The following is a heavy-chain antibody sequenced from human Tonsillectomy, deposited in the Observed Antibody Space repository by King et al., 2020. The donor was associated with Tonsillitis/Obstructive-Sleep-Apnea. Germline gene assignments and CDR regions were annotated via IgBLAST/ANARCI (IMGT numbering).Heavy chain of an antibody. CDR2: IYYSGST. D-gene: IGHD5-12*01. Sequence: VQLQESGPGLVKPSETLSLTCTVSGGSVSSSSYYWSWIRQPPGKGLEWIGYIYYSGSTNYNPPLKSRVSISVDTSKNQFSLRLSSVTAADTAVYYCARDTSGCLDYWGQGTLVTVSS. J-gene: IGHJ4*02. V-gene: IGHV4-61*01. CDR1: GGSVSSSSYY. CDR3: ARDTSGCLDY.